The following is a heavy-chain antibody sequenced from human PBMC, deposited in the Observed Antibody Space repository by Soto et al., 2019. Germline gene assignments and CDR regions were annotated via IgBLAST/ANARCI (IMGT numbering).Heavy chain of an antibody. CDR2: IISSAIST. Sequence: EVQLLESGGGLIQPGGSLRLSCAASGFTFSTYAMNWVRQTPGKGLEWVATIISSAISTNYADSVKGRFTISRDNSKNVLYLRMTRLRTEDTAVYFCAKKAYDAVTGHYFDYWGQGTLVTVSS. J-gene: IGHJ4*02. D-gene: IGHD3-9*01. CDR1: GFTFSTYA. CDR3: AKKAYDAVTGHYFDY. V-gene: IGHV3-23*01.